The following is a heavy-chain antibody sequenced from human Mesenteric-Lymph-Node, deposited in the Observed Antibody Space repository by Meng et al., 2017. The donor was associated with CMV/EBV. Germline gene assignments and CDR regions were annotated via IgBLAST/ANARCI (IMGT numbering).Heavy chain of an antibody. CDR1: GFTVSSNY. CDR2: IYSGGSA. Sequence: GESLKISCAASGFTVSSNYMSWVRQAPGKGLEWVSVIYSGGSAYYADSVKGRFSIYRDNSKNTLYLQMNSLRPEDTAVYYYARGVYWGQGTLVTVSS. CDR3: ARGVY. J-gene: IGHJ4*02. V-gene: IGHV3-66*02.